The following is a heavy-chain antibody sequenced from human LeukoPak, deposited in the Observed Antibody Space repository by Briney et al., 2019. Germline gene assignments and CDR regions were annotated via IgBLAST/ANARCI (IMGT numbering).Heavy chain of an antibody. CDR3: ARWSTYYYDSSGYYADYYYYYMDV. V-gene: IGHV1-18*01. CDR1: GYTFTSYG. CDR2: ISAYNGNT. J-gene: IGHJ6*03. Sequence: ASVKVSCKASGYTFTSYGINWVRQAPGQGLEWMGWISAYNGNTNYAQKLQGRVTMTTDTSTSTAYMELRSLRSDDTAVYYCARWSTYYYDSSGYYADYYYYYMDVWGKGTTVTVSS. D-gene: IGHD3-22*01.